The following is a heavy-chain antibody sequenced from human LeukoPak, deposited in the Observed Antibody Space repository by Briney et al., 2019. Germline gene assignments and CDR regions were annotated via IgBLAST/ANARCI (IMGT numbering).Heavy chain of an antibody. CDR2: IRYDGSNK. CDR1: GFTFSSYG. D-gene: IGHD6-6*01. J-gene: IGHJ4*02. Sequence: GGSLRLSCAASGFTFSSYGMHWVRQAPGKGLEWVAFIRYDGSNKYYADSVKGRFTISRDNSKNTLYLQMNSLRAEDTAVYYCAKGTIAARPGDYWGQGTLVTVSS. V-gene: IGHV3-30*02. CDR3: AKGTIAARPGDY.